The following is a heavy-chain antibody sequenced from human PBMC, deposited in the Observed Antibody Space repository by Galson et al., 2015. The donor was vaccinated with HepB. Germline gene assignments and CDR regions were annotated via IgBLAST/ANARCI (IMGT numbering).Heavy chain of an antibody. CDR3: ARPDALDYDSSGYYPQYFQH. Sequence: SLRLSCAASGFTFSSYAMRWVRQAPGKGLEWVAVISYDGSNKYYADSVKGRFTISRDNSKNTLYLQMNSLRAEDTAVYYCARPDALDYDSSGYYPQYFQHWGQGTLVTVSS. CDR1: GFTFSSYA. J-gene: IGHJ1*01. D-gene: IGHD3-22*01. V-gene: IGHV3-30*04. CDR2: ISYDGSNK.